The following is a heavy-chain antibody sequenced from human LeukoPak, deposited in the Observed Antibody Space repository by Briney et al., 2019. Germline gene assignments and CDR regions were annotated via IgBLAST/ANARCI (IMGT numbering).Heavy chain of an antibody. Sequence: GRSLRLSCRSSGFTFGDYAMSWVRQAPGKGLEWVGFIRATDYGGTTEYAASVKGRFNISRDDFNSIVYLQMRSLETEDTAIYYCTRGIANIDYWGQGTLVTVSS. CDR3: TRGIANIDY. CDR2: IRATDYGGTT. J-gene: IGHJ4*02. V-gene: IGHV3-49*04. D-gene: IGHD1/OR15-1a*01. CDR1: GFTFGDYA.